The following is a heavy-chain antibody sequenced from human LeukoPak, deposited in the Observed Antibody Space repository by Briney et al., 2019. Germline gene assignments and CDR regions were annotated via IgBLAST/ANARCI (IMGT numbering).Heavy chain of an antibody. CDR1: GFTFRNYA. CDR3: AKRVTGTTKYFDY. V-gene: IGHV3-23*01. Sequence: GGSLRLSCAASGFTFRNYAMSWVRQAPGEGLEWVSVIGVSGGTTYYAGSVKGRFAISRDNSKDTLYLQMNGLRAEDTAVYYCAKRVTGTTKYFDYWGQGTLVTVSS. CDR2: IGVSGGTT. J-gene: IGHJ4*02. D-gene: IGHD1-14*01.